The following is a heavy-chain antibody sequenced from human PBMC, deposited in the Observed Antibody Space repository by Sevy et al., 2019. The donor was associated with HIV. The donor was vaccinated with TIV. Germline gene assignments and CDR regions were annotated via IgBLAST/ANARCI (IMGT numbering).Heavy chain of an antibody. CDR3: ARETYYYGSGSPPRGYYYGMDV. CDR1: GGSISSYY. J-gene: IGHJ6*02. CDR2: IYYSGST. D-gene: IGHD3-10*01. Sequence: SETLSLTCTVSGGSISSYYWSWIRQPPGKGLEWIGYIYYSGSTNYNPSLKSRVTISVDTSKNQFSLKLSSVTAADTAVYYCARETYYYGSGSPPRGYYYGMDVWGQGTTVTVSS. V-gene: IGHV4-59*13.